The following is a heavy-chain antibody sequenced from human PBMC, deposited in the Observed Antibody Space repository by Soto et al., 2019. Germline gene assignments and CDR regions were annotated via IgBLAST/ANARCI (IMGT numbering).Heavy chain of an antibody. D-gene: IGHD3-10*01. V-gene: IGHV3-48*02. CDR2: ISSSSSTI. CDR3: AGEVPKFEVLLWFGEPRGWFDP. J-gene: IGHJ5*02. CDR1: GFTFSSYS. Sequence: EVQLVESGGGLVQPGGSLRLSCAASGFTFSSYSMNWVRQAPGKGLEWVSYISSSSSTIYYADSVKGRFTISRDNAKNSLYLQMHSLRDEDTAVYYCAGEVPKFEVLLWFGEPRGWFDPWGQGTLVTVSS.